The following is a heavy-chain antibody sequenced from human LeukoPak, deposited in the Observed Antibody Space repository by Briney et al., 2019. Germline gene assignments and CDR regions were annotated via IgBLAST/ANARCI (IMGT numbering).Heavy chain of an antibody. V-gene: IGHV4-59*11. CDR2: AYFNGIT. J-gene: IGHJ4*02. CDR1: GVSITSHF. CDR3: ARDEGSPGALDH. Sequence: SATLSLTCTVSGVSITSHFWSWIRQSPGQGLEWIGYAYFNGITNYNPSLKSRVTISVDTSKSQFSLRLSSVTAADTAVYYCARDEGSPGALDHWGQGTLVTVSS. D-gene: IGHD3-10*01.